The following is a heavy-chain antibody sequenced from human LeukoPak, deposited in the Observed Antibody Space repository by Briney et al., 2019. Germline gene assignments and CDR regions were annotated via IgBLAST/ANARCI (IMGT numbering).Heavy chain of an antibody. CDR3: ARGDGIGTPFDP. V-gene: IGHV1-8*01. CDR2: MNPNSGNT. J-gene: IGHJ5*02. Sequence: ASVKVSCKASGYTFTSYDINWVRQATGRGLEWMGWMNPNSGNTGYAQKFQGRVTMTRNTSISTAYMELSSLRSEDTAVYYCARGDGIGTPFDPWGQGTLVTVSS. CDR1: GYTFTSYD. D-gene: IGHD5-24*01.